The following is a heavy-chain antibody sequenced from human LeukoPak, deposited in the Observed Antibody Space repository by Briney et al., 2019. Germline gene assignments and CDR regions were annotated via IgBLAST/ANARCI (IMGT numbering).Heavy chain of an antibody. CDR3: ARGNGFFDY. J-gene: IGHJ4*02. V-gene: IGHV1-46*01. CDR1: GYTFTSYG. D-gene: IGHD2-2*03. Sequence: GASVKVSCKASGYTFTSYGISWVRQAPGQGLEWMGIINPSGGSTSYAQKFQGRVTMTRDMSTSTVYMELSSLRSEDTAVYYCARGNGFFDYWGQGTLVTVSS. CDR2: INPSGGST.